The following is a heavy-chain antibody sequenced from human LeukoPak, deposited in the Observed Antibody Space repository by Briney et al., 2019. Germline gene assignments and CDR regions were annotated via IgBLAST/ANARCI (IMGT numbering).Heavy chain of an antibody. D-gene: IGHD3-22*01. CDR3: ARRDYYDSSGNDY. J-gene: IGHJ4*02. CDR1: GFTFSSYA. V-gene: IGHV3-30*04. CDR2: ISYDGSNK. Sequence: GGSLRLSCAASGFTFSSYAMHWVRQAPGKGLEWVAVISYDGSNKYYADSVKGRFTISRDNSKNTLYLQMNSLRAEDTAVYYCARRDYYDSSGNDYWGQGTLVTVYS.